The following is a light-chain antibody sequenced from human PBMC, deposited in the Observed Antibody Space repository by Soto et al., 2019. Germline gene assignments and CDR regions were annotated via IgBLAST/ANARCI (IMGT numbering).Light chain of an antibody. Sequence: DIQMTQSPSSLSASVGDRVIITCRASQDIGSDLAWYQQKPGKAPKLLIYAASSLQSGVPSRFSGSGSGTDFTLTISSLQPEDFATYYCQQYNSYWTFGQGTKVDIK. CDR2: AAS. CDR3: QQYNSYWT. V-gene: IGKV1-17*01. CDR1: QDIGSD. J-gene: IGKJ1*01.